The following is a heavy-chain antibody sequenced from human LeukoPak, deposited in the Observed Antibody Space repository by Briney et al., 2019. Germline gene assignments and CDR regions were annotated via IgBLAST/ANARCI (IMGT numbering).Heavy chain of an antibody. J-gene: IGHJ2*01. V-gene: IGHV4-30-4*01. CDR1: GGSISSGDYY. CDR2: IYYSGST. D-gene: IGHD1-1*01. Sequence: SEILSLTCTVSGGSISSGDYYWSWIRQPPGKGLEWIGYIYYSGSTYYNPSLKSRVTISGDTSKNQFSLKLSSVTAADTAVYYCARGGTYWYFDLWGRGTLVTVSS. CDR3: ARGGTYWYFDL.